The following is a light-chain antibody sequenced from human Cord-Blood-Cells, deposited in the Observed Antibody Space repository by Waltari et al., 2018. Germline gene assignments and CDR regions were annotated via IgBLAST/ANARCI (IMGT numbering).Light chain of an antibody. CDR1: QDISNY. J-gene: IGKJ4*01. Sequence: GDRVTITCQASQDISNYLNWYQQKPGKAPKLLSYAASNLETGVPSRFSGSGSGTDFTFTSSSLQPEDIATYYCQQYDNLLTFGGGTKVEIK. CDR2: AAS. CDR3: QQYDNLLT. V-gene: IGKV1-33*01.